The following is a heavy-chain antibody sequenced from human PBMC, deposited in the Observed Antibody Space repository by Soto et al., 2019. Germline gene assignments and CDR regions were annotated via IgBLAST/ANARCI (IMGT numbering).Heavy chain of an antibody. CDR3: ARDLAYGDENTFDP. D-gene: IGHD4-17*01. Sequence: ASVNVSCKPSGYTFTSYCISWGRQAPGQGLEWMGWISAYNGNTNYAQKLQGRVTMTTDTSTSTAYMELRSLRSDDTAVYYCARDLAYGDENTFDPWGKGTLVTVSS. J-gene: IGHJ5*02. CDR2: ISAYNGNT. CDR1: GYTFTSYC. V-gene: IGHV1-18*04.